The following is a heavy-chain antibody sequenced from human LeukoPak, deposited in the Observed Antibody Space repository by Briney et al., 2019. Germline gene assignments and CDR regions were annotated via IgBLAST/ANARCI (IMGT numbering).Heavy chain of an antibody. CDR1: GGSISSYY. D-gene: IGHD3-22*01. Sequence: SETLSLTCTVSGGSISSYYWSWIRQPAGKGLESIGHISTSGSTNYNPSLKSRVTISVDTSKNQFSLKLSSVTAADTAVYYCARDHFDTGGYYYETDYWGQGTLVTVSS. CDR3: ARDHFDTGGYYYETDY. CDR2: ISTSGST. J-gene: IGHJ4*02. V-gene: IGHV4-4*07.